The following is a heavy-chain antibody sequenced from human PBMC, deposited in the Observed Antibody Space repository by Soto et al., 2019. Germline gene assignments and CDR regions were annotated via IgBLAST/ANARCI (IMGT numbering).Heavy chain of an antibody. CDR2: ISWNSGTI. D-gene: IGHD3-10*01. Sequence: PGGSLRLSXAASGFSFDDYAMHWVRQAPGKGLEWVTGISWNSGTIGYADSAKGRFTISRDNAKNSLYLQMNSLRAEDTALYYCARDVWSRASGPPDSWGQGTLVTVSS. J-gene: IGHJ4*02. CDR1: GFSFDDYA. CDR3: ARDVWSRASGPPDS. V-gene: IGHV3-9*01.